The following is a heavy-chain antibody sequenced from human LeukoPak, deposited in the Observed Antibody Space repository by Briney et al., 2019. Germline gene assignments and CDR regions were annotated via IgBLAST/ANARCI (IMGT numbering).Heavy chain of an antibody. V-gene: IGHV4-34*01. CDR3: ARRPDLRFGGPDY. D-gene: IGHD3-16*01. Sequence: SETLSLTCAVYGGSFSGYYWSWIRQPPGKGLEWIGSIYYSGSTYYNPSLKSRVTISVDTSKNQFSLKLSSVTAADTAVYYCARRPDLRFGGPDYWGQGTLVTVSS. CDR2: IYYSGST. CDR1: GGSFSGYY. J-gene: IGHJ4*02.